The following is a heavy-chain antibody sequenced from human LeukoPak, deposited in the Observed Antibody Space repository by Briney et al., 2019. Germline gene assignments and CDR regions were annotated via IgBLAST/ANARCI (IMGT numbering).Heavy chain of an antibody. CDR3: ARQTNGYFY. V-gene: IGHV4-39*01. CDR1: GGSISSSSDY. CDR2: IYYSGTA. Sequence: QLQVQESGPGLVKPSETLSLTCTVSGGSISSSSDYWGWIRQPPGEGLEWIGSIYYSGTAYHNASLRSRVTISVDTSKNLLSLKLSSVTAADTAVYYCARQTNGYFYWGQGTLVTVSS. J-gene: IGHJ4*02. D-gene: IGHD2-8*01.